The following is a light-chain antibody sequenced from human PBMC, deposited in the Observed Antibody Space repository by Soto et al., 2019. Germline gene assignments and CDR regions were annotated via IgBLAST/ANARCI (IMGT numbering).Light chain of an antibody. CDR2: AAS. J-gene: IGKJ1*01. Sequence: IQMTQSPSSLSASVGDRVPITCRASQGIRNDLGWYQQKPGKAPRVLINAASTLQTGVPSRFSGSGSGTDFTLTISSLQPEDYATYYCLQDYEYPLTFGQGTKVDIK. CDR3: LQDYEYPLT. V-gene: IGKV1-6*01. CDR1: QGIRND.